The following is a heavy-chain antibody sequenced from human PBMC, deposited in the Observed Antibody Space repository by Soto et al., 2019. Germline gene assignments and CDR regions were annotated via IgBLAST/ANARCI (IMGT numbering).Heavy chain of an antibody. J-gene: IGHJ6*02. CDR1: GDSVSSNSAA. V-gene: IGHV6-1*01. CDR2: TYYRSKWYN. Sequence: SQTLSLTCAISGDSVSSNSAAWNWIRQSPSRGLEWLGRTYYRSKWYNDCAVSVKSRITINPDTSKNQFSLQLNSVTPEDTAVYYCARDPIAAAGTDYYYGMDVWGQGTTVTVS. CDR3: ARDPIAAAGTDYYYGMDV. D-gene: IGHD6-13*01.